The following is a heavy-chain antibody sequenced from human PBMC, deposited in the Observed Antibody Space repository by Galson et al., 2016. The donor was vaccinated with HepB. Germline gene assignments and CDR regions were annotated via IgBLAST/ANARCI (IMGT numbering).Heavy chain of an antibody. CDR3: AKVLSDSSGYYRDPFDY. CDR1: GFTFRSYA. D-gene: IGHD3-22*01. J-gene: IGHJ4*02. Sequence: SLRLSCAASGFTFRSYAMSWVRQAPGKGLEWVSISSGNGGSTYYADSVKGRFTISRDNSKNSLYLQMNSLRAEDTAVYYCAKVLSDSSGYYRDPFDYWGQGAPVTVSS. CDR2: SSGNGGST. V-gene: IGHV3-23*01.